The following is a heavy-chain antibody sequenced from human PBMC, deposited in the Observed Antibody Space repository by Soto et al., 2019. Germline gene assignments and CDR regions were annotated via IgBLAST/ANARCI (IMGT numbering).Heavy chain of an antibody. D-gene: IGHD1-20*01. V-gene: IGHV1-8*02. CDR1: GYPFTDYE. CDR3: TRNLYNTGDFDH. J-gene: IGHJ4*02. Sequence: GASVKVSCKSSGYPFTDYEINWVRQATGQGLEWLGWMTPKSGYTGYAQKFQGRVTLTRDTSRGTAYMELSSLTSEDTAVYYCTRNLYNTGDFDHWGQGTLVTVSS. CDR2: MTPKSGYT.